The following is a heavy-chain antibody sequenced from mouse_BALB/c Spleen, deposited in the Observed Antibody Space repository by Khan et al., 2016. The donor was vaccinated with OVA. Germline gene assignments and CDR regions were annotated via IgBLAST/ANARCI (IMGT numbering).Heavy chain of an antibody. CDR3: ARKNGSDFDY. V-gene: IGHV1-20*02. Sequence: VQLKQSGPELVKPGASVKISCKASGYSFTGYFMNWVMQSHGKSLEWIGRINPHIGETFYNQKFKDKATLTVDESSSTAHMELRSLASEDSAVYYCARKNGSDFDYWGQGTTLTVPS. CDR2: INPHIGET. D-gene: IGHD1-1*01. J-gene: IGHJ2*01. CDR1: GYSFTGYF.